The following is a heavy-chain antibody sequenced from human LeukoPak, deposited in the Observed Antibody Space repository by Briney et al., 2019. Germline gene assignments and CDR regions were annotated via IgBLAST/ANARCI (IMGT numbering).Heavy chain of an antibody. D-gene: IGHD2/OR15-2a*01. J-gene: IGHJ4*02. CDR1: GGTFSSYA. CDR2: INPNSGGT. CDR3: ARDLSPTGRDY. V-gene: IGHV1-2*02. Sequence: ASVKVSCKASGGTFSSYAISWVRQAPGQGLEWIGWINPNSGGTNYAQKFQGRVTMTRDTSISTAYMELSRLRSDDTAVYYCARDLSPTGRDYWGQGTLVTVSS.